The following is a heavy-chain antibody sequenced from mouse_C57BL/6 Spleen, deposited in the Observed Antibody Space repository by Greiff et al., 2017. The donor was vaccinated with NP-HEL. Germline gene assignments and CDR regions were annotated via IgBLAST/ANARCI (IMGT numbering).Heavy chain of an antibody. CDR1: GYTFTVYE. J-gene: IGHJ2*01. V-gene: IGHV1-15*01. Sequence: VQLQQSGAELVRPGASVTLSCKASGYTFTVYEMHWVKQTPVHGLEWIGAIDPETGGTAYNQKFKGKAILTADKSSSTAYMELRSLTSEDSAVYYCTTYDWDYWGQGTTLTVSS. D-gene: IGHD2-4*01. CDR2: IDPETGGT. CDR3: TTYDWDY.